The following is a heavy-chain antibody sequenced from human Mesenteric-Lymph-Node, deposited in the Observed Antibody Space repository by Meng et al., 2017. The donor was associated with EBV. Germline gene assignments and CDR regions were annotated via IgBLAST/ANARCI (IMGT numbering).Heavy chain of an antibody. J-gene: IGHJ4*02. CDR1: GGSIDIDKW. CDR3: ARLAYGSGWYTSPFDS. V-gene: IGHV4-4*02. Sequence: QLQLQDAGPGRVKPLETPSLTVALSGGSIDIDKWWSWVRQSPEKGLEWIGETHHRGFANYNPSLSSRVTMIMDKSKNQFSLELTSVTAADTAIYFCARLAYGSGWYTSPFDSWGQGILVTVSS. CDR2: THHRGFA. D-gene: IGHD6-19*01.